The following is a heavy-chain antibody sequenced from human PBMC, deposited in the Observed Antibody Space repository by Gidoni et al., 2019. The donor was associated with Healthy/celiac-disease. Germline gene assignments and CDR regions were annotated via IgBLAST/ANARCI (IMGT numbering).Heavy chain of an antibody. CDR3: ARREVGGRDYDIFLDY. CDR2: IYHCGST. Sequence: QVQLQESGPGLLKPSGTLSLTCAVSGGSISSINWWRWVRQPPGKWLEWIGEIYHCGSTNDNPSLKSRVPISVDKSKNQFALKLSSVTAADTAVYYCARREVGGRDYDIFLDYWGQGTLVTVSS. D-gene: IGHD3-9*01. J-gene: IGHJ4*02. CDR1: GGSISSINW. V-gene: IGHV4-4*02.